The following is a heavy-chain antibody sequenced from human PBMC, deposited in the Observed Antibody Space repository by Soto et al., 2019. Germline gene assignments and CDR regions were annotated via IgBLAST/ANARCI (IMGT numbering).Heavy chain of an antibody. V-gene: IGHV3-72*01. CDR2: SRDKAQGYST. CDR1: GFTLSDHY. J-gene: IGHJ4*02. Sequence: LRLSCAGSGFTLSDHYIDWVRQAPGKGLEWVGRSRDKAQGYSTAYYADSVKGRFTISRDNFQNTLYLQLSSLRAEDTAVYYCAKDAARTSGWYYFDFWGQGTLVTVSS. D-gene: IGHD6-19*01. CDR3: AKDAARTSGWYYFDF.